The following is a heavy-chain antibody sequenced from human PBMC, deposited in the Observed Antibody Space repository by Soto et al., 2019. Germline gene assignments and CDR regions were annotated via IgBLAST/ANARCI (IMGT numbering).Heavy chain of an antibody. V-gene: IGHV3-72*01. CDR3: VRAGTGYQLDY. D-gene: IGHD3-9*01. Sequence: EVQLVESGGGLVQPGGSPRLSCAASGFTFSDHYMDWVRQASGKGLEWVGRIRNKANSYTAEYAASVKGRFTISRDDSKNSLYLQMNSLKIEDTALYYCVRAGTGYQLDYWGQGTLVTVSS. CDR1: GFTFSDHY. CDR2: IRNKANSYTA. J-gene: IGHJ4*02.